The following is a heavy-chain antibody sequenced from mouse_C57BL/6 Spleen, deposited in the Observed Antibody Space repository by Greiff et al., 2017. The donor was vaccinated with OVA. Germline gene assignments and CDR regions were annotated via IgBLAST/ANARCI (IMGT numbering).Heavy chain of an antibody. CDR3: ARSPPAMDY. CDR1: GYTFTSYW. J-gene: IGHJ4*01. V-gene: IGHV1-50*01. CDR2: IDPSDSYT. Sequence: VKLQQPGAELVKPGASVKLSCKASGYTFTSYWMQWVKQRPGQGLEWIGEIDPSDSYTNYNQKFKGKATLTVDTSSSTAYMQLSSLTSEDSAVYYCARSPPAMDYWGQGTSVTVSS.